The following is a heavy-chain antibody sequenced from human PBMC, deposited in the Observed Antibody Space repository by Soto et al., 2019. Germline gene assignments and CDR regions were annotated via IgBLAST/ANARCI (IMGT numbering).Heavy chain of an antibody. J-gene: IGHJ6*02. CDR3: ARDYYYYGMDV. Sequence: LRLSCAASGFTFGSYTMTWVRQAPGKGLEWVSSISTSSSYIYYPDSVKGRFTISRDNAKNSLSLQMNSLRAEDTAVYYCARDYYYYGMDVWGQGTTVTVSS. CDR2: ISTSSSYI. V-gene: IGHV3-21*01. CDR1: GFTFGSYT.